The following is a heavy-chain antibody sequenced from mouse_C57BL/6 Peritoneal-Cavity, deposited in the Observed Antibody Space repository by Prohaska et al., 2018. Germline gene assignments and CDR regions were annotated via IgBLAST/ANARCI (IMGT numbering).Heavy chain of an antibody. J-gene: IGHJ4*01. D-gene: IGHD3-1*01. V-gene: IGHV13-2*01. CDR3: SRSGAMDY. Sequence: AVITVKSDNYGANYAESVKGRFAISRDDSKSSVYLEMNRLREEDTATYFCSRSGAMDYWGQGTSVTVSS. CDR2: ITVKSDNYGA.